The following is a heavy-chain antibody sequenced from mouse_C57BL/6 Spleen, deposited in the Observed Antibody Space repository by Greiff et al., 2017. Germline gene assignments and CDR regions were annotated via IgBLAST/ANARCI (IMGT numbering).Heavy chain of an antibody. J-gene: IGHJ4*01. CDR3: ARQSSNRAMDY. CDR1: GFTFSDYY. D-gene: IGHD2-14*01. Sequence: EVQRVESGGGLVQPGGSLKLSCAASGFTFSDYYMYWVRQTPEQRLEWVAYISNGGGSTYYPDTVKGRFTISRDNAKNTLYLHMSRLTSEDTAMYYCARQSSNRAMDYWGQGTSVTVSS. CDR2: ISNGGGST. V-gene: IGHV5-12*01.